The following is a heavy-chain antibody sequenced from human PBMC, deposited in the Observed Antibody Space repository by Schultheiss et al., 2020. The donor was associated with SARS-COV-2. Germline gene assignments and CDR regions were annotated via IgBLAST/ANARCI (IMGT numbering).Heavy chain of an antibody. J-gene: IGHJ5*02. V-gene: IGHV4-59*12. Sequence: SETLSLTCTVSGGSISSYYWSWIRQPPGKGLEWIGEINHSGSTNYNPSLKSRVTISVDTSKNQFSLKLTSVTAADTAVYYCARDTNWFDPWGQGTLVTVSS. CDR1: GGSISSYY. CDR2: INHSGST. CDR3: ARDTNWFDP.